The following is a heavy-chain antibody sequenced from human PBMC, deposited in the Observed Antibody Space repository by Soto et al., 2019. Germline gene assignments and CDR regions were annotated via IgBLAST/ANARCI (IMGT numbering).Heavy chain of an antibody. Sequence: PSETLSLTCIVSGGSISNYYWSWIRQPPGKGLEWIGYIYHSGSTNYNPSLKSRVTISVNTSKNQFSLKLSSVTAADTAVYYCARDSTMGGNWFDPWGQGTLVTVSS. D-gene: IGHD3-10*01. CDR1: GGSISNYY. CDR2: IYHSGST. V-gene: IGHV4-59*01. CDR3: ARDSTMGGNWFDP. J-gene: IGHJ5*02.